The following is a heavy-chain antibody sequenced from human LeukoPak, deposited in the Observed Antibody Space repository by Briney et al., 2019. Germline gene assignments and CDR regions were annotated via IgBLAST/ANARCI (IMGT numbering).Heavy chain of an antibody. V-gene: IGHV1-69*13. Sequence: GASVKVSCKGSGYTFRSYGINWVRQAPGQGLEYMGGIIPIFGTPNYAQKFQGRVTITADESTSTAYMELSSLRSKDTAVYYCTRRDNSSGYLGPGAFDIWGQGTMVTVSS. CDR3: TRRDNSSGYLGPGAFDI. D-gene: IGHD3-22*01. CDR2: IIPIFGTP. J-gene: IGHJ3*02. CDR1: GYTFRSYG.